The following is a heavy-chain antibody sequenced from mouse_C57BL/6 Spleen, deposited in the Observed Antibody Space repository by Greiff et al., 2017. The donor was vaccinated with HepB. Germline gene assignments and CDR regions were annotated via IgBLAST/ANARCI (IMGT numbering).Heavy chain of an antibody. Sequence: QVQLQQPGAELVMPGASVKLSCKASGYTFTSYWMHGVKQRPGQGLEWIGEIDPSDSYTNYNQKFKGKSTLTVDKSSSTAYMQLSSLTSEDSAVYYCARFTTVGYFDVWGTGTTVTVSS. J-gene: IGHJ1*03. CDR3: ARFTTVGYFDV. D-gene: IGHD1-1*01. V-gene: IGHV1-69*01. CDR2: IDPSDSYT. CDR1: GYTFTSYW.